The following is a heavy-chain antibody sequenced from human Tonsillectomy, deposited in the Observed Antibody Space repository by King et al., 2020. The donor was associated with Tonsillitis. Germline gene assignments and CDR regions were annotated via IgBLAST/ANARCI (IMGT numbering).Heavy chain of an antibody. CDR1: GGSISSSSYY. CDR3: ARRRYGSGSQVDY. J-gene: IGHJ4*02. D-gene: IGHD3-10*01. V-gene: IGHV4-39*01. CDR2: IYYSGST. Sequence: QLQESGPGLVKPSETLSLTCTVSGGSISSSSYYWGWIRQPPGQGLEWIGTIYYSGSTYYNPSLKSRVTISVDTSKNQFSLKLSAVTAADTAVSYCARRRYGSGSQVDYWGQGTLVTVSS.